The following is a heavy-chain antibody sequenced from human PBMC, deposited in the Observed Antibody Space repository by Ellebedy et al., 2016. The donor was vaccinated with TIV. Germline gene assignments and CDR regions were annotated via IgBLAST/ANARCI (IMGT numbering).Heavy chain of an antibody. CDR3: ARDYYGSGSYSSD. D-gene: IGHD3-10*01. CDR1: GFTFSTHV. CDR2: VWYDESKK. V-gene: IGHV3-33*01. J-gene: IGHJ4*02. Sequence: GESLKISCAASGFTFSTHVIHWVRQAPGKGLEWVAVVWYDESKKSYVDSVKGRFSISRDNSKNTVYLQMNSLRAEDTAVYYCARDYYGSGSYSSDWGQGTLVTVSS.